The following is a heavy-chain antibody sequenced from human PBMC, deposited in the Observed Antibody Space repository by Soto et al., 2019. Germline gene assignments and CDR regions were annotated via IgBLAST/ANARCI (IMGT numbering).Heavy chain of an antibody. J-gene: IGHJ3*02. D-gene: IGHD3-22*01. V-gene: IGHV1-69*02. CDR1: GGTFSTYT. CDR3: ARVPHYYDSSGPPDI. CDR2: IIPILGIA. Sequence: SVKVSCKDSGGTFSTYTISWVRQAPGQGLEWMGRIIPILGIANYAQKFQGRVTITADKSTSTAYMELSSLRSEDTAVYYCARVPHYYDSSGPPDIWGQGTMVTVSS.